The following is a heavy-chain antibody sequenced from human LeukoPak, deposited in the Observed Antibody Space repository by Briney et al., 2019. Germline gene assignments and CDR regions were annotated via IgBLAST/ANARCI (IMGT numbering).Heavy chain of an antibody. J-gene: IGHJ4*02. CDR2: IYYSGST. Sequence: SETLSLTCAVSGGSINNYYWSWIRQPPGNRLEWIGYIYYSGSTNYNPPLKSRVTISLDTSKNQFSLKLSSVTAADTAVYYCARGSRGGNAGYQFDYWGQGTLVTVSS. CDR3: ARGSRGGNAGYQFDY. D-gene: IGHD4-23*01. CDR1: GGSINNYY. V-gene: IGHV4-59*13.